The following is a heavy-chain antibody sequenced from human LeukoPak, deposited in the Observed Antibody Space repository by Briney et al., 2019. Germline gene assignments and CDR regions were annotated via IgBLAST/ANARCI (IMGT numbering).Heavy chain of an antibody. CDR2: IHPNSGGT. CDR1: GYTFTAYY. D-gene: IGHD3-10*01. J-gene: IGHJ5*02. V-gene: IGHV1-2*02. Sequence: GASVKVSCKASGYTFTAYYVHWVRQAPGQGLEWMGWIHPNSGGTKYAQNFQGRVTMTRDTSISTAYMELSSLRSDDTAVYYCATFSEWLVHWGQGTLVTVSS. CDR3: ATFSEWLVH.